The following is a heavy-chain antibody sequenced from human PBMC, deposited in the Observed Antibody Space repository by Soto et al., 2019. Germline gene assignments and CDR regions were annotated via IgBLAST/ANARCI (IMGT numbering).Heavy chain of an antibody. CDR3: ARGASSTAAPFEEFVYGMDV. CDR2: IGTAADP. Sequence: GRSLRFSCAASGFTFSSYDMHWVRQATGKGMERGSAIGTAADPYYPGFVKGRFTISRENAKNSLYLQMNSLRAGDTAVYYCARGASSTAAPFEEFVYGMDVWSQGITVTV. CDR1: GFTFSSYD. J-gene: IGHJ6*02. D-gene: IGHD6-6*01. V-gene: IGHV3-13*05.